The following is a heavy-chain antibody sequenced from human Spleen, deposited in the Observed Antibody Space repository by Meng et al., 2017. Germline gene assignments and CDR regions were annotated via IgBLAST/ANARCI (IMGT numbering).Heavy chain of an antibody. Sequence: GGSLRLSCAASGFSFSRYGMSWVRQAPGKGLEWVSSISSSSSYIYYADSVKGRFTISRDNAKNSLYLQMNSLRAEDTAVYYCARTGSSSWYSDYYYYGMDVWGQGTTVTVSS. CDR3: ARTGSSSWYSDYYYYGMDV. V-gene: IGHV3-21*01. CDR2: ISSSSSYI. D-gene: IGHD6-13*01. J-gene: IGHJ6*02. CDR1: GFSFSRYG.